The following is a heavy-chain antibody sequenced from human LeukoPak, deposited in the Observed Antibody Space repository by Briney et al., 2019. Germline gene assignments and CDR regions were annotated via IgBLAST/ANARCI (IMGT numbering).Heavy chain of an antibody. D-gene: IGHD3-22*01. Sequence: GASVKVSCKASGYTFTSYAMNWVRQAPGQGLEWMGWINTNAGNPTYAQGFTGRFVFSLDTSVSTAYLQISSLKAEDTAVYYCARDRGDVSRVSGYYDSSGYPDYWGQGTLVTVSS. CDR2: INTNAGNP. J-gene: IGHJ4*02. CDR3: ARDRGDVSRVSGYYDSSGYPDY. V-gene: IGHV7-4-1*02. CDR1: GYTFTSYA.